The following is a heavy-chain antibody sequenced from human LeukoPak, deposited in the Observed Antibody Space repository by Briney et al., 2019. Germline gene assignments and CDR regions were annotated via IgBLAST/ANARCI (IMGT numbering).Heavy chain of an antibody. CDR2: IIPIFGTA. Sequence: SVKVSCKASGGAFSSYAISWVRQAPGQGLEWMGRIIPIFGTANYAQKFQGRVTITTDESTSTAYMELSSLRSEDTAVYHCAATYYDFWSGYYRDFDYWGQGTLVTVSS. CDR1: GGAFSSYA. V-gene: IGHV1-69*05. J-gene: IGHJ4*02. CDR3: AATYYDFWSGYYRDFDY. D-gene: IGHD3-3*01.